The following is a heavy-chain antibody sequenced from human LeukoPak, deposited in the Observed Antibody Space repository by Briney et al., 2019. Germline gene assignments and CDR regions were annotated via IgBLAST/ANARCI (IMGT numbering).Heavy chain of an antibody. J-gene: IGHJ4*02. Sequence: GGSLRLSCAASGFTFSRDSMNWVRQAPGKGLEWVSSISSSSSTIYYADSVKGRFTISRDNAKNSLYLQMNSLRAEDTAVYYCARAGVTVVTRLDYWGQGTLVTVSS. V-gene: IGHV3-48*04. CDR3: ARAGVTVVTRLDY. CDR1: GFTFSRDS. CDR2: ISSSSSTI. D-gene: IGHD4-23*01.